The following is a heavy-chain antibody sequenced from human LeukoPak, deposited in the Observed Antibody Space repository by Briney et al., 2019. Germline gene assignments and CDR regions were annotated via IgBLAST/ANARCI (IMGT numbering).Heavy chain of an antibody. V-gene: IGHV4-59*01. CDR2: IYYIGST. D-gene: IGHD3-10*01. Sequence: SETLSLTCTVSGGSISNYYWSWIRQPPGKRLEWIGYIYYIGSTNYNPSLKSRVTISVDTSKNQFSLNLSSVTAADTAVYYCARVASGDTYSYYMDVWGKGTTVTVSS. CDR1: GGSISNYY. CDR3: ARVASGDTYSYYMDV. J-gene: IGHJ6*03.